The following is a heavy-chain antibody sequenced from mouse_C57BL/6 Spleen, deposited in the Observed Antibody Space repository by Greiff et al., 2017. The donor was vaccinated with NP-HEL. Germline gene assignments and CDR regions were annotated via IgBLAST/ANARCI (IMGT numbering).Heavy chain of an antibody. D-gene: IGHD2-12*01. Sequence: EVHLVESGGDLVKPGGSLKLSCAASGFTFSSYGMSWVRQTPDKRLEWVATISSGGSYTYYPDSVKGRFTISRDNAKNTLYLQMSSLKSEDTAMYYCARHAAYDESFFDYWGQGTTLTVSS. J-gene: IGHJ2*01. V-gene: IGHV5-6*01. CDR2: ISSGGSYT. CDR3: ARHAAYDESFFDY. CDR1: GFTFSSYG.